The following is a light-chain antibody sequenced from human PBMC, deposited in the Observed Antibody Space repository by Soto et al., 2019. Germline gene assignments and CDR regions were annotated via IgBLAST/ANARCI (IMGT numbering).Light chain of an antibody. CDR1: QRVSSSY. CDR3: QQYGSSPYT. V-gene: IGKV3-20*01. CDR2: GAS. Sequence: EIVLTQSPGTLSLSPGERATLSCRASQRVSSSYLAWYQQRPGQAPSLLIYGASNRATGIPDRFSGSGSGTDFTLTISRLEPEDIAVDYCQQYGSSPYTFGQGTKLEIK. J-gene: IGKJ2*01.